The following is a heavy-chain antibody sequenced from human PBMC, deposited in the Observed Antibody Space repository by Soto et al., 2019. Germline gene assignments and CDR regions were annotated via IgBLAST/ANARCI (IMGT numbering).Heavy chain of an antibody. CDR1: GYTFTSYA. Sequence: GASVKVSCKASGYTFTSYAMHWVRQAPGQRLEWMGWINAGNGNTKYSQKFQGRVTITRDTSASTAYMELSSLRSEDTAVYYCARIRVRGVLILKDAFDIWGQGTMVTVSS. D-gene: IGHD3-10*02. CDR3: ARIRVRGVLILKDAFDI. CDR2: INAGNGNT. V-gene: IGHV1-3*01. J-gene: IGHJ3*02.